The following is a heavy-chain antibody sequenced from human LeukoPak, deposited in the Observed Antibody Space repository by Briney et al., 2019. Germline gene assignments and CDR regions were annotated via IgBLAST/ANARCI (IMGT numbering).Heavy chain of an antibody. J-gene: IGHJ4*02. D-gene: IGHD1-26*01. V-gene: IGHV1-18*01. Sequence: GASVKVSCKTSGYIFINYGITWVRQAPGQGLEWVGWISGDNVNTYYAQKLQGRVTLTTDTSTSTAYMELRSLRSDDTAVYYCASGDSRNYYYDYWGQGTLVTVSS. CDR3: ASGDSRNYYYDY. CDR1: GYIFINYG. CDR2: ISGDNVNT.